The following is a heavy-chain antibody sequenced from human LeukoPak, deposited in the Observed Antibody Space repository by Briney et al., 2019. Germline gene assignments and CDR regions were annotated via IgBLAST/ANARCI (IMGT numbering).Heavy chain of an antibody. V-gene: IGHV4-59*08. Sequence: SETLSLTCTVSGGSISSYYWSWIRQPPGKGLEWIGYIYYSGSTNYNPSLKSRVTISVDTSKNQFSLKLSSVTAADTAVYYCARSIYDFWSGYSLGAFDIWGQGTMVTVSS. D-gene: IGHD3-3*01. J-gene: IGHJ3*02. CDR2: IYYSGST. CDR3: ARSIYDFWSGYSLGAFDI. CDR1: GGSISSYY.